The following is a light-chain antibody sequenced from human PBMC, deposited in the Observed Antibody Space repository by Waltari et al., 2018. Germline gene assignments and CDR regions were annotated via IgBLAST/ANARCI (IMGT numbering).Light chain of an antibody. J-gene: IGLJ3*02. Sequence: QSALTQPASVSGSPGQSVTVSCTGTSSDVGAYNHASWYQQHPGKAPELIIYDVTNRPSGVSDRFSGSKSGNTASLTISGLQAEDEADFYCSSYTSSTTLRVFGGGTKLTVL. CDR3: SSYTSSTTLRV. CDR1: SSDVGAYNH. CDR2: DVT. V-gene: IGLV2-14*03.